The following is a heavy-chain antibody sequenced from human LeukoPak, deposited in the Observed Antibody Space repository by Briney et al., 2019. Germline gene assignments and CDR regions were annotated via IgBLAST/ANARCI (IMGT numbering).Heavy chain of an antibody. Sequence: GRSLRLSCAASGFTFSSYAMHWVRQAPGKGLEWVAVISYDGSNKYYADSVKGRFTISRDNSKSSLYLQMNSLRAEDTAVYYCAKLWTGTTSYWGQGTLVTVSS. CDR2: ISYDGSNK. V-gene: IGHV3-30*04. CDR1: GFTFSSYA. J-gene: IGHJ4*02. D-gene: IGHD1-1*01. CDR3: AKLWTGTTSY.